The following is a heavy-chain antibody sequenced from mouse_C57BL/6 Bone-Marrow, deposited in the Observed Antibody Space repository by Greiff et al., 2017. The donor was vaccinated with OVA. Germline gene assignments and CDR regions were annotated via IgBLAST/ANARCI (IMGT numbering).Heavy chain of an antibody. D-gene: IGHD3-2*02. J-gene: IGHJ1*03. CDR3: TRGQLRLPWYFDV. Sequence: EVQGVESGTVLARPGASVKMSCKTSGYTFTSYWMHWVKQRPGQGLEWIGAIYPGNSDTSYNQKFKGKAKLTAVTSASTAYMELSSLTNEDSAVYYCTRGQLRLPWYFDVWGTGTTVTVSS. V-gene: IGHV1-5*01. CDR2: IYPGNSDT. CDR1: GYTFTSYW.